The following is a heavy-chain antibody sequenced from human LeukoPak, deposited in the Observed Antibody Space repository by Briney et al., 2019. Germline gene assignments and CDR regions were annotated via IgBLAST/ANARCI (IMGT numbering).Heavy chain of an antibody. J-gene: IGHJ6*02. CDR2: IGGSGGST. V-gene: IGHV3-23*01. D-gene: IGHD6-19*01. Sequence: PGGSLRLSCAASGFTFSSYAMSWVRQAPGKGLEWVSAIGGSGGSTYYADSVKGRFTISRDNSKNTLYLQMNSLRAEDTAVYYCAKEGGSGWYPMEVWYYGMDVWGQGTTVTVSS. CDR3: AKEGGSGWYPMEVWYYGMDV. CDR1: GFTFSSYA.